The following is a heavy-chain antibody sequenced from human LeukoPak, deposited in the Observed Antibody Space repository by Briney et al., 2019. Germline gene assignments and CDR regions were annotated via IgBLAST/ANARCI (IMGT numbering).Heavy chain of an antibody. Sequence: ASVKVSCKVSGYTLTELSMHWVRQAPGKGLEWMGGFDPEDGETIYAQKFQGRVTTTEDTSTDTAYMELSSLRSEDTAVYYCATDLVVVPGFQHWGQGTLVTVSS. CDR1: GYTLTELS. V-gene: IGHV1-24*01. D-gene: IGHD2-2*01. CDR3: ATDLVVVPGFQH. J-gene: IGHJ1*01. CDR2: FDPEDGET.